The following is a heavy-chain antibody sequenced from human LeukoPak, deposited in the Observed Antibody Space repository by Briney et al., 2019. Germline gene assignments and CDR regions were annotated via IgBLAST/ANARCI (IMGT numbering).Heavy chain of an antibody. D-gene: IGHD5-24*01. CDR3: ARNYAYNAFDI. J-gene: IGHJ3*02. CDR2: ISSSSYI. Sequence: GGSLRLSCAASGFTFSSYSMNWVRQAPGKGLEWVSSISSSSYIYYADSVKGRFTISRDNAQNSLFLQMDSLRVEDTAVYYCARNYAYNAFDIWGQGTMVIVSS. V-gene: IGHV3-21*01. CDR1: GFTFSSYS.